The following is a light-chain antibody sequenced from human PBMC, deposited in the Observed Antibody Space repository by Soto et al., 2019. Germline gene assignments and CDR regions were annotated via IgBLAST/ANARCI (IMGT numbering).Light chain of an antibody. CDR1: QGISNY. CDR2: AAS. J-gene: IGKJ1*01. Sequence: TITCRASQGISNYLAWYQQKPGKVPKLLIYAASTLQSGVPSRFSGSGSGTDFTLTISSLQPEDVATYYCQKYNSAPPTFGQGTKVDIK. CDR3: QKYNSAPPT. V-gene: IGKV1-27*01.